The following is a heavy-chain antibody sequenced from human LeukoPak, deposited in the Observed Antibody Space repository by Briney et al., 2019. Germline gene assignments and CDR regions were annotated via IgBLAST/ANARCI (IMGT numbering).Heavy chain of an antibody. D-gene: IGHD3-22*01. CDR1: GGSISSYY. CDR3: ARPARSGDYLTWFDP. CDR2: VYSSGST. Sequence: SEPLSLTCTVSGGSISSYYWTWIRQPPGKGLEWIGYVYSSGSTNYNPSLKSRVTISVDTSKNQLSLKLNSVTAADTAVYYCARPARSGDYLTWFDPWGQGTLVTVSS. V-gene: IGHV4-59*01. J-gene: IGHJ5*02.